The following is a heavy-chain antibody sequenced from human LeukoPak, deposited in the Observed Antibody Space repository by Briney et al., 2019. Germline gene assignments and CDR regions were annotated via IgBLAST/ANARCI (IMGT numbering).Heavy chain of an antibody. CDR1: GFTFSSYG. D-gene: IGHD6-19*01. J-gene: IGHJ4*02. Sequence: GGSLRLSCAASGFTFSSYGMHWVRQAPGKGLEWVAVVSYDGSNKYYADSVKGRFTISRDNSKNTLYLQMNSLRAEDTAVYYCAKDPGAVAGYFDYWGQGTLVTVSS. V-gene: IGHV3-30*18. CDR2: VSYDGSNK. CDR3: AKDPGAVAGYFDY.